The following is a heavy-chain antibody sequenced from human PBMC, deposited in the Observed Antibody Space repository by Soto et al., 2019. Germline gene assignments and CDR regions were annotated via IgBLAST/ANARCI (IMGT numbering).Heavy chain of an antibody. Sequence: SETLSLTCTVSGVSVSSGSYYWSWIRQPPGKGLEWIGYIYYSGSTNYNPSLKSRVTISVDTSKNQFSLKLSSVTAADTAVYYCARDRFYYDSSGYYYYYYGMDVWGQGTTVTVSS. J-gene: IGHJ6*02. CDR2: IYYSGST. CDR1: GVSVSSGSYY. V-gene: IGHV4-61*01. D-gene: IGHD3-22*01. CDR3: ARDRFYYDSSGYYYYYYGMDV.